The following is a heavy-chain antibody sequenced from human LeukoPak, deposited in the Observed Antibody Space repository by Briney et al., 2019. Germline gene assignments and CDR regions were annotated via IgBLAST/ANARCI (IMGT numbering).Heavy chain of an antibody. CDR2: ISGSGGTT. J-gene: IGHJ4*02. Sequence: GGSLRLSCAASGFTFSSHNLNWVRQAPGKGLEWVSAISGSGGTTYYADSVKGRFTISRDNSKNTLFLQMKSLRAEDTAVYYCAKGYSSGWATFDYWGQGTLVTVSS. CDR1: GFTFSSHN. CDR3: AKGYSSGWATFDY. V-gene: IGHV3-23*01. D-gene: IGHD6-19*01.